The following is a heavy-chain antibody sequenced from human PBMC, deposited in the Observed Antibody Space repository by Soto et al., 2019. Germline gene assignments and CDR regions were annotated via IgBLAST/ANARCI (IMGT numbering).Heavy chain of an antibody. CDR3: ARIWFGELGGWFDP. V-gene: IGHV3-53*04. CDR1: GFTVSSNY. Sequence: EVQLVESGGGLVQPGGSLRLSCAASGFTVSSNYMSWVRQAPGKGLEWVSVIYSGGSTYYADSVKGRFTISRHNSKNTLYLQMNSLRAEDTAVYYCARIWFGELGGWFDPWGQGTLVTVSS. D-gene: IGHD3-10*01. J-gene: IGHJ5*02. CDR2: IYSGGST.